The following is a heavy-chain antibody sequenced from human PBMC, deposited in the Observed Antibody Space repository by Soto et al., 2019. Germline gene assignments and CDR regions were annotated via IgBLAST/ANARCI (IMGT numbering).Heavy chain of an antibody. J-gene: IGHJ6*02. Sequence: GASVKVSCKASGYTFTSYGISWVRQPPGQGLEGMGWISAYNGNTNYAQKLQGRVTMTTDTSTSTAYMELRSLRSDDTAVYYCARDGDSSGYYPNYYSYGMDVWGQGTTVTVSS. CDR2: ISAYNGNT. V-gene: IGHV1-18*04. CDR3: ARDGDSSGYYPNYYSYGMDV. CDR1: GYTFTSYG. D-gene: IGHD3-22*01.